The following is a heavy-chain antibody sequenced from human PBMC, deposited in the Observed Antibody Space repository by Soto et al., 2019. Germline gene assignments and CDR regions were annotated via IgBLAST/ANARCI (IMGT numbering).Heavy chain of an antibody. V-gene: IGHV3-30*03. CDR3: APLTTVTTMIFYYYVMDV. CDR2: ISYDGSNK. Sequence: QVQLVESGGGVVQPGRSLRLSCAASGFTFNTFGMHWVRQAPGKGLEWLAVISYDGSNKYYADSVKGRFTVSRDNSKNTLYLQMNSLRVEDTAVYFCAPLTTVTTMIFYYYVMDVWGQGTTVTVSS. J-gene: IGHJ6*02. D-gene: IGHD4-17*01. CDR1: GFTFNTFG.